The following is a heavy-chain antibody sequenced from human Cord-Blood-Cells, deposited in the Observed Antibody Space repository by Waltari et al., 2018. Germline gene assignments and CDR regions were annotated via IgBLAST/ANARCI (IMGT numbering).Heavy chain of an antibody. Sequence: QVQLQESGPGLVKPSETLSLTCTVSGGPISSYYWSWIRQPPGKGLEWSGYIYYSGSTIDRPSPKSRVTMSVDTSKNPLSLKLSSVTAADTSVYYCASRGYSGYDFDDWGQGTLVTVSS. CDR2: IYYSGST. CDR3: ASRGYSGYDFDD. J-gene: IGHJ4*02. CDR1: GGPISSYY. D-gene: IGHD5-12*01. V-gene: IGHV4-59*08.